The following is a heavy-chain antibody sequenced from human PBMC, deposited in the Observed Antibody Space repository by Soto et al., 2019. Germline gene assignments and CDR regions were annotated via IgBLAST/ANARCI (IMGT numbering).Heavy chain of an antibody. J-gene: IGHJ5*02. CDR1: GGAISSYY. V-gene: IGHV4-59*01. CDR3: AIGVVAATDWFDP. D-gene: IGHD2-15*01. CDR2: IYYSGYT. Sequence: QVQLQESGPGLLKPSETLSPTCTVSGGAISSYYCSCIRQPPGKALEWIGYIYYSGYTNYNPSLKSRVTISVDTSKNQFSLKLSAVTAADTAVYYCAIGVVAATDWFDPLGQGTLVNVSS.